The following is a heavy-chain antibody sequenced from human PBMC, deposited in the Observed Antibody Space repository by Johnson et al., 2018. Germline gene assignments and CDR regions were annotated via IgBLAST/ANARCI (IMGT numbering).Heavy chain of an antibody. Sequence: QVQLVQSGGGVVQPGRSLRLSCAASGFTFSSYGMHWVRQAPGKGLEWVAVISYDGSNKYYADSVKGRFTISIDNSKNTLYLQMNSLRAEDPAVYYCARVLRTTGVIVVVVGGALDIWGQGTMVTVSS. V-gene: IGHV3-30*03. D-gene: IGHD2-15*01. CDR1: GFTFSSYG. CDR2: ISYDGSNK. CDR3: ARVLRTTGVIVVVVGGALDI. J-gene: IGHJ3*02.